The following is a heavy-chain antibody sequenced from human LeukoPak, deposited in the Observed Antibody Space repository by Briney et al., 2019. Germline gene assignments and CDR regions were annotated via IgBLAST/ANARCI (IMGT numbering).Heavy chain of an antibody. CDR1: GFAFSSYD. V-gene: IGHV3-13*01. J-gene: IGHJ4*02. CDR3: ARDLAGGYYPNFDY. D-gene: IGHD3-22*01. CDR2: IGTAGDT. Sequence: GGSLRLSCAASGFAFSSYDMHWVRQATGKGLEWVSAIGTAGDTYYPGSVKGRFTISRENAKNSLYLQMNSLRAGDTAVYYCARDLAGGYYPNFDYWGQGTLVTVSS.